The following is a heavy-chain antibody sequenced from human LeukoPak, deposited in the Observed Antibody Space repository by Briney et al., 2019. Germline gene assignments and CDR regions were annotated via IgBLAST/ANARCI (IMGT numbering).Heavy chain of an antibody. J-gene: IGHJ4*02. Sequence: PGGSLRLSCAASGFTFTDYWMHWVRQVPGKGLVWVSRINFDGSIITYADSVKGRFTISRDNAKKTLYLQMNSLRAEDTALYHCVRRKINYDSTGYYYYFDYWGQGTLVTVSS. CDR3: VRRKINYDSTGYYYYFDY. CDR2: INFDGSII. CDR1: GFTFTDYW. V-gene: IGHV3-74*03. D-gene: IGHD3-22*01.